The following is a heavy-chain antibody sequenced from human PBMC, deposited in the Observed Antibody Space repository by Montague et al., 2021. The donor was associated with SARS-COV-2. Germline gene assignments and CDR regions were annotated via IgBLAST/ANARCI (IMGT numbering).Heavy chain of an antibody. CDR3: ARERQDSSGWSTYWYFDL. CDR1: GFTFSSYW. CDR2: IEEDGSEK. V-gene: IGHV3-7*01. Sequence: SLRLSCAASGFTFSSYWMSWVRQAPGKGLEWVANIEEDGSEKYYMDPVKGRFTISRDNAKDPLSLQMNSLRAEDTAVYYCARERQDSSGWSTYWYFDLWGQGTTVTVSS. D-gene: IGHD6-19*01. J-gene: IGHJ2*01.